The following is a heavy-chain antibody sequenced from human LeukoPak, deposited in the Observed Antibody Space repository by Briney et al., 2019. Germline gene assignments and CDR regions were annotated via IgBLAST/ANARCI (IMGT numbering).Heavy chain of an antibody. CDR1: RGTFGDYA. CDR3: ARGHCSSTSCFANWFDS. V-gene: IGHV1-69*11. D-gene: IGHD2-2*01. CDR2: IIPMVDTA. J-gene: IGHJ5*01. Sequence: SVKVSCTAPRGTFGDYAITWVRQAPGQGLEWMGRIIPMVDTANYGQRFQGRVTITADDSTSTAYMELSMLRSEEPAIYYSARGHCSSTSCFANWFDSWGQGTLVTVSS.